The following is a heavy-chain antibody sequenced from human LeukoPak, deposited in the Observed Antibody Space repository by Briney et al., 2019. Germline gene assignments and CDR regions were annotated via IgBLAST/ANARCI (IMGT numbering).Heavy chain of an antibody. CDR3: ARDRDDSSGYYPDY. CDR1: GFTFSSYW. Sequence: GGSLRLSCAASGFTFSSYWMHWVRQAPGKGLVWVSRINSDGSSTSYADSVKGRFTISRDNAKNTLYLQMNSLRAEDTAVYYYARDRDDSSGYYPDYWGQGTLVTVSS. J-gene: IGHJ4*02. CDR2: INSDGSST. D-gene: IGHD3-22*01. V-gene: IGHV3-74*01.